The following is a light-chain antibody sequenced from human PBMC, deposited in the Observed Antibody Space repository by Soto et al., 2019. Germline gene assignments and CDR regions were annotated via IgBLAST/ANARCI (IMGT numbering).Light chain of an antibody. Sequence: EIVLTQYTATLSLSPGERATLSCRASQSVSSYLAWYQEKPGQAPRLLIYDASNRATGIPARFSGSGSGTDFTLTISSLEPEDFAVYYCQQRSNWPITFGQGTLLEIK. J-gene: IGKJ5*01. CDR1: QSVSSY. CDR2: DAS. CDR3: QQRSNWPIT. V-gene: IGKV3-11*01.